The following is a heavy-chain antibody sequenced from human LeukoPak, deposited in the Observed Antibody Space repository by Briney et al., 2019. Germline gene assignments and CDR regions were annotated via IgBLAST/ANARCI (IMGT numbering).Heavy chain of an antibody. CDR2: LYYSGST. V-gene: IGHV4-59*01. Sequence: PSETLSLTCTVSGGSIRSYYWSWIRQPPGKGLEWIGYLYYSGSTNYNPSLKSRVTISADTSKNQFSLKLSSVTAADTAMYYCARGGLPRDSGGPDDAFDIWGQGTMVTVSS. D-gene: IGHD2-15*01. J-gene: IGHJ3*02. CDR3: ARGGLPRDSGGPDDAFDI. CDR1: GGSIRSYY.